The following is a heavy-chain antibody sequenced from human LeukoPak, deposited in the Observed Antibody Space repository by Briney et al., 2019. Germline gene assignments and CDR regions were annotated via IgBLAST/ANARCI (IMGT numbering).Heavy chain of an antibody. CDR1: GYTFTTYY. CDR3: ARDGETTVVTPRYFDY. Sequence: GASVKVSCKASGYTFTTYYMHWVRQTPGQGLEWMGIINPSGGSTSYAQKFQGRVTMTRDTSTSTVYMELSSLRSEDTAVYYCARDGETTVVTPRYFDYWAREPWSPSPQ. D-gene: IGHD4-23*01. J-gene: IGHJ4*02. V-gene: IGHV1-46*01. CDR2: INPSGGST.